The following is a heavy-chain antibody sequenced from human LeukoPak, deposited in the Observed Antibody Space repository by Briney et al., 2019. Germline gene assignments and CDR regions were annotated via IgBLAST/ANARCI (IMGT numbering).Heavy chain of an antibody. CDR2: IYPGDSDT. Sequence: GESLKISCKGSGYSFTSYWIGWVRQMPGKGLEWMGIIYPGDSDTRYSPSFQGQVTISADKSISTAYLQWSSLKASDTAMYYCARQGHYYDSSGYYGDYWGQGTLVTVSS. J-gene: IGHJ4*02. CDR1: GYSFTSYW. D-gene: IGHD3-22*01. CDR3: ARQGHYYDSSGYYGDY. V-gene: IGHV5-51*01.